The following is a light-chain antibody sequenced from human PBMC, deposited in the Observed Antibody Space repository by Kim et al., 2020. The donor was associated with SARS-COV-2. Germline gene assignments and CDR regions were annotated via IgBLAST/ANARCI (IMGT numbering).Light chain of an antibody. V-gene: IGLV6-57*03. Sequence: GQTVTISCPRSSGSIASTYVQWYQQRPGSAPTTVIYEDNHRPSGVPDRFSGSIDSSSNSASLTISGLKTEDEADYYCQSYDSSIVVFGGGTQLTVL. CDR3: QSYDSSIVV. CDR2: EDN. CDR1: SGSIASTY. J-gene: IGLJ2*01.